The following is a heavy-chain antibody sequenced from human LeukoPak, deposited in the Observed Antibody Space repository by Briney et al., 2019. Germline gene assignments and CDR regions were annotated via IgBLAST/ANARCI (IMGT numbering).Heavy chain of an antibody. Sequence: SETLSLTCTVSGGSISSSSYYWGWLRQPPGKGLEWIGSIYYSGSTYYNPSLKSRVTISVDTSKNQFSLKLSSVTAADTAVYYCARETSSSGDYYDYMDVWGKGTTVTVSS. CDR3: ARETSSSGDYYDYMDV. D-gene: IGHD6-6*01. CDR2: IYYSGST. J-gene: IGHJ6*03. CDR1: GGSISSSSYY. V-gene: IGHV4-39*07.